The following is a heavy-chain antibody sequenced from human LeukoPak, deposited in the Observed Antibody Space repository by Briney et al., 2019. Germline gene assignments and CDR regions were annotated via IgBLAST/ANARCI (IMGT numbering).Heavy chain of an antibody. V-gene: IGHV3-21*01. Sequence: PGGSLRLSCAASGFTFSSYSMNWVRQAPGKGLEWVSSISSSSSYIYYADSVKGRFTISRDNAKNSLYLQMNSLRAEDTAVYYCAGYSRAWLNAFTIWGQGTMVTVSS. CDR2: ISSSSSYI. CDR3: AGYSRAWLNAFTI. CDR1: GFTFSSYS. D-gene: IGHD6-19*01. J-gene: IGHJ3*02.